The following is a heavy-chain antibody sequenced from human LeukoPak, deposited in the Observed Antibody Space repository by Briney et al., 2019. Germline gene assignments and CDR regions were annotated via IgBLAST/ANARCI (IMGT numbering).Heavy chain of an antibody. D-gene: IGHD3-3*01. CDR1: GGSISSSSYY. Sequence: SETLSLTCTVSGGSISSSSYYWGWIRQPSGKGLEWIGSIYYSGSTYYNPSLKSRVTISVDTSKNQFSLKLSSVTAADTAVYYCARGQYNFWSGYLDYWGLRTLVTVSS. J-gene: IGHJ4*02. CDR2: IYYSGST. V-gene: IGHV4-39*07. CDR3: ARGQYNFWSGYLDY.